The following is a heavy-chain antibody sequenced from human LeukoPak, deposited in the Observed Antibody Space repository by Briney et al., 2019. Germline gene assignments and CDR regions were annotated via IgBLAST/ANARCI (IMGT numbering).Heavy chain of an antibody. V-gene: IGHV3-21*01. D-gene: IGHD1-26*01. CDR3: ARDPYSGSYGNYYYYFMDV. CDR2: ITSGSSYI. Sequence: GGSLRLSCTASGFTFSSYNMNWVRQAPGKGLEWVSSITSGSSYIYYADSVKGRFTIFRDNAKNSLYLQMNSLRAEDTAVYYCARDPYSGSYGNYYYYFMDVWGKGTTVTISS. J-gene: IGHJ6*03. CDR1: GFTFSSYN.